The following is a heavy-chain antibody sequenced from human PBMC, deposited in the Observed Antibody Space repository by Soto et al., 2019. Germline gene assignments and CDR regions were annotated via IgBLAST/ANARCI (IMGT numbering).Heavy chain of an antibody. J-gene: IGHJ4*02. V-gene: IGHV3-74*01. Sequence: EVQLVESGGGLVQPGGSLRLSCAASGFTFSTYWMHWVRHAPGKGLEWVSRINTDGSTTNHADSVKGRFTISRGNAKNTLYLKMNSLRAEDTAVYYCTRDSGGRDAYWGQGTLVTVSS. CDR1: GFTFSTYW. D-gene: IGHD2-15*01. CDR2: INTDGSTT. CDR3: TRDSGGRDAY.